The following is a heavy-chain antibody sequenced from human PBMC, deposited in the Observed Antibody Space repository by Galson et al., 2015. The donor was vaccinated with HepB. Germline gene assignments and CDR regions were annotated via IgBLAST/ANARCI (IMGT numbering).Heavy chain of an antibody. CDR2: TYYRSKWYN. Sequence: CAISGDSVSSNSAAWNWIRQSPSRGLEWLGRTYYRSKWYNDYAVSVKSRITINPDTSKNQFSLQLNSVTPEDTAVYYCARDPSGSGSYLKGHYYYYGMDVWGQGTTVTVSS. D-gene: IGHD3-10*01. CDR1: GDSVSSNSAA. V-gene: IGHV6-1*01. CDR3: ARDPSGSGSYLKGHYYYYGMDV. J-gene: IGHJ6*02.